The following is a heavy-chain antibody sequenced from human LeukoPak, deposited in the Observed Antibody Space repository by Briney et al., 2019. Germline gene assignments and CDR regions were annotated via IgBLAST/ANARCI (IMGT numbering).Heavy chain of an antibody. CDR1: GFTFSSYG. D-gene: IGHD1-14*01. J-gene: IGHJ5*02. V-gene: IGHV3-33*06. Sequence: PGRSLRLSCAASGFTFSSYGMHWVRQAPGKGLEWVAVIWYDGSNKYYADSVKGRFTISRDNSKNTLYLQMNSLRAEDTAVYYCAKGGNRDASPPYNWFDPWGQGTLVTVSS. CDR2: IWYDGSNK. CDR3: AKGGNRDASPPYNWFDP.